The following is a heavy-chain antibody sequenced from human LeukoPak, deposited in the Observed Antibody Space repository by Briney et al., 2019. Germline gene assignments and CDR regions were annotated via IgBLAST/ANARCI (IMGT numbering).Heavy chain of an antibody. CDR1: GGSISSSSYY. J-gene: IGHJ4*02. CDR3: ARKQTGTMYDV. CDR2: FSSGGSA. V-gene: IGHV4-39*07. Sequence: SGTLSPTCIVPGGSISSSSYYWDWIRQSPGKGLEWIGTFSSGGSAYDIPSLTRRVSISKATSDNQFSLRLYSVTAADTAVYYCARKQTGTMYDVWGQGTQVTVSS. D-gene: IGHD1-7*01.